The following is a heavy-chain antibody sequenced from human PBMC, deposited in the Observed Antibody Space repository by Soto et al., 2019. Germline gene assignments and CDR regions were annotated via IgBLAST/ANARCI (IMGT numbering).Heavy chain of an antibody. J-gene: IGHJ6*02. V-gene: IGHV1-18*04. CDR2: IRGDNAKT. CDR3: AATGRHYFGLDV. CDR1: DNTFPYYG. Sequence: ASVKVSCKSSDNTFPYYGINWVRQPAGQELEWVGGIRGDNAKTMDAPYLKDRFTMTADTSTTTAFLEVRSLTSDDSGTYFCAATGRHYFGLDVWGQGTTVTVSS. D-gene: IGHD1-1*01.